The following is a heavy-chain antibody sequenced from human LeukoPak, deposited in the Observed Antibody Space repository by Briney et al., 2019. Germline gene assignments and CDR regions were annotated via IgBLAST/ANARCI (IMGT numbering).Heavy chain of an antibody. CDR2: ISAYNGNT. D-gene: IGHD2-2*02. V-gene: IGHV1-18*01. J-gene: IGHJ4*02. Sequence: GASVKVSCKASGYTFTSYGISWVRQAPGQGLEWMGWISAYNGNTNYAQKLQGRVTMTTDTSTSTAYMELRSLRSDDTAVYYCARDLYSGCSSTSCYIAPGDYWGQGTLVTVSS. CDR1: GYTFTSYG. CDR3: ARDLYSGCSSTSCYIAPGDY.